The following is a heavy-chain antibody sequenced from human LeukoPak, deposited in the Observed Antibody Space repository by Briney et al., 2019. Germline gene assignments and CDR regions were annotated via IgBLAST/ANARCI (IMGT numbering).Heavy chain of an antibody. CDR1: GDSVSSSSSA. CDR3: ARNLRPDFDY. J-gene: IGHJ4*02. Sequence: SQTLSLTCAISGDSVSSSSSAWSWIRQSPSRDLECLGKTYYRSKWHNDYAESVKSRITINTDTSKNEFSLQLNSVTPEDTAVYYCARNLRPDFDYWGQGTLVTVSS. V-gene: IGHV6-1*01. CDR2: TYYRSKWHN.